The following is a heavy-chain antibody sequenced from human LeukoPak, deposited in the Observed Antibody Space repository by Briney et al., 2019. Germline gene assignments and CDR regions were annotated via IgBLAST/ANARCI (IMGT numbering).Heavy chain of an antibody. D-gene: IGHD4/OR15-4a*01. CDR3: ARDYGA. CDR1: GFTFSRYW. J-gene: IGHJ5*02. Sequence: GRSLRLSYVASGFTFSRYWMHCVRQAPGDGLVWVSRINSDGFSTTYADFVRGRFTISRDNAKNTVYLQMNSLRAEDTAVYYCARDYGAWGQGTLVTVSS. V-gene: IGHV3-74*03. CDR2: INSDGFST.